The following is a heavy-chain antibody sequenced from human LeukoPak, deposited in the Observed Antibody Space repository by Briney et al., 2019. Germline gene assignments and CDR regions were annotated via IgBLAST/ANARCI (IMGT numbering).Heavy chain of an antibody. V-gene: IGHV1-69*06. J-gene: IGHJ4*02. D-gene: IGHD2-21*02. CDR2: IIPIFGTA. CDR1: GGTFSSYA. Sequence: GASVKVSCKASGGTFSSYAISWMRQAPGQGLEWMGGIIPIFGTANYAQKFQGRVTITADKSTSTAYMELSSLRSGDTAVYYCARDLGDHLDYWGQGTLVTVSS. CDR3: ARDLGDHLDY.